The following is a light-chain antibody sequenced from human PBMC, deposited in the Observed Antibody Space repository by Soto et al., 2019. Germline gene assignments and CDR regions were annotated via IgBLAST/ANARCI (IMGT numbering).Light chain of an antibody. J-gene: IGLJ1*01. CDR1: SSDVGAYNY. CDR2: DVS. CDR3: SSYTSATTYV. V-gene: IGLV2-14*01. Sequence: QSALTQPASVSGSPGQSITISCTGTSSDVGAYNYDSWYQQYPGEAPKVIIYDVSHRPAGVSNRFSGSKSGNTASLTISGLQTQDEADYYCSSYTSATTYVFGTGTKPPS.